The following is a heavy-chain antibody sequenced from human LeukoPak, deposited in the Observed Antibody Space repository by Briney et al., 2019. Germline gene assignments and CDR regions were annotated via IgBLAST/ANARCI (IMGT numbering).Heavy chain of an antibody. CDR2: ISSSSRFI. J-gene: IGHJ3*02. Sequence: PGGSLRLSCAASGFTFNSYSMNWFRQAPGKGLEWVSSISSSSRFIYYADSVKGRFTISRDNSKNTLYLQMNSLRAEDTAVYYCAKPVWFGEFPPNDAFDIWGQGTMVTVSS. CDR3: AKPVWFGEFPPNDAFDI. V-gene: IGHV3-21*04. D-gene: IGHD3-10*01. CDR1: GFTFNSYS.